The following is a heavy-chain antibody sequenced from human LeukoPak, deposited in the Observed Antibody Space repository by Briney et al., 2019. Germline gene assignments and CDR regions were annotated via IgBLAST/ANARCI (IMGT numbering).Heavy chain of an antibody. CDR1: GGSISSSSYY. CDR3: ARAAYSSSAGYFQH. J-gene: IGHJ1*01. CDR2: IYYSGST. D-gene: IGHD6-6*01. Sequence: SETLSLTCTVTGGSISSSSYYWGWIRQPPGKGLEWIGSIYYSGSTYYNPSLKSRVTISVDTSKNQFSLKLSSVTAADTAVYYCARAAYSSSAGYFQHWGQGTLVTVSS. V-gene: IGHV4-39*07.